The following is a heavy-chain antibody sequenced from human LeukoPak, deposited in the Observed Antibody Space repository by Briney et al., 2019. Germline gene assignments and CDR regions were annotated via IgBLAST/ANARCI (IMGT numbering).Heavy chain of an antibody. V-gene: IGHV3-30*04. Sequence: GGSLRLSCAASGFTFSSYATHWVRQAPGKGLEWVSVVFYDGSNKYYSDSVKGRFTISRDNTRNTLHLQMNGLRPEDTAVYYCARDFTGTTSSIFDFWGPGTPVIVSS. CDR1: GFTFSSYA. J-gene: IGHJ4*02. CDR2: VFYDGSNK. D-gene: IGHD1-14*01. CDR3: ARDFTGTTSSIFDF.